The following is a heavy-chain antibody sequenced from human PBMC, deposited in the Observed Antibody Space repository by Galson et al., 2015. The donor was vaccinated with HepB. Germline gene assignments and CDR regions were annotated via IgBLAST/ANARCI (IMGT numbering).Heavy chain of an antibody. J-gene: IGHJ4*02. CDR3: ARDPRGTVEVGTMDY. Sequence: SLRLSCAASGFTFSSYGMHWVRQAPGKGLEWVAVIWYDVDKKAYAESVRGRFTISRDNSKNTLYLHMNSLSAEDTAVYYCARDPRGTVEVGTMDYWGQGTLVTVSS. D-gene: IGHD6-13*01. CDR1: GFTFSSYG. V-gene: IGHV3-33*01. CDR2: IWYDVDKK.